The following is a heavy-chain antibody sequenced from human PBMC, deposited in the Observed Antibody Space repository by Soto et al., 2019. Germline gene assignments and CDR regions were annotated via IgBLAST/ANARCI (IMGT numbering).Heavy chain of an antibody. V-gene: IGHV4-59*01. D-gene: IGHD6-19*01. Sequence: SETLSVTCTVLGGCNGSSYWSWTRQPPRKVREWLAHLHYSGTTNYSPSLGSRVTISLDKSTNQLSRRATSFTAADTAVYYCARYVVHAWLVHDAFGIWRQGTLVTVSS. CDR3: ARYVVHAWLVHDAFGI. CDR1: GGCNGSSY. CDR2: LHYSGTT. J-gene: IGHJ3*02.